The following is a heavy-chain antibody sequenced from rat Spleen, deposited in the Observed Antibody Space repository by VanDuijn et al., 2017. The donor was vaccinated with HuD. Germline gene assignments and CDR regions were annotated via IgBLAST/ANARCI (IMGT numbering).Heavy chain of an antibody. CDR1: GFTFSNYG. J-gene: IGHJ2*01. CDR3: ARTGAQLEAFDY. V-gene: IGHV5-29*01. CDR2: IRSDGRRN. D-gene: IGHD4-2*01. Sequence: EVQLVESGGGLVQPGRSLKLSCAASGFTFSNYGMAWVRQAPTKGLEWVATIRSDGRRNYYRDSVKGRFTISRDNAKSSLYLQMNSLKSEDTATYYCARTGAQLEAFDYWGQGVMVTVSS.